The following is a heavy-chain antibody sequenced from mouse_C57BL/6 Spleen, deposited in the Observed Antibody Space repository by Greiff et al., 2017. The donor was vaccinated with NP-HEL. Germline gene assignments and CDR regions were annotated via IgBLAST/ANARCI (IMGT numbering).Heavy chain of an antibody. V-gene: IGHV7-3*01. CDR3: ARYRGGFLDY. J-gene: IGHJ2*01. CDR1: GFTFTDYY. Sequence: EVMLVESGGGLVQPGGSLSLSCAASGFTFTDYYMSWVRQPPGKALEWLGFIRNKANGYTTEYSASVKVRFTISRDNSQSILYLQMNALRAEDSATYYCARYRGGFLDYWGQGTTLTVSS. CDR2: IRNKANGYTT.